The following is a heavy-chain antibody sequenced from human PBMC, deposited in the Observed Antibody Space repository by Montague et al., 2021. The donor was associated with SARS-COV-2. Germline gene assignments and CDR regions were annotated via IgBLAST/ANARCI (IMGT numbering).Heavy chain of an antibody. CDR3: ARGSGWMGNAFDI. CDR2: IYYSGST. D-gene: IGHD6-19*01. J-gene: IGHJ3*02. Sequence: SETLSLTCTVSGGSISSYYWCWIRQPPGKGLEWIGYIYYSGSTXXXPSXKGRVTISVDTSKNQFSLKLSSVTAADTAVYYCARGSGWMGNAFDIWGQGTMVTVSS. V-gene: IGHV4-59*01. CDR1: GGSISSYY.